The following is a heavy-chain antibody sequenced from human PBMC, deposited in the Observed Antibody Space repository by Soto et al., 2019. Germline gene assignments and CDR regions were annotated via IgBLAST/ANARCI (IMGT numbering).Heavy chain of an antibody. Sequence: GGFLRLSCVASGFTFSSYAMSWVRQAPGKGLEWVSTISGSDGRTYSTDSVKGRFTISRDNSRNTAYLQMNSLRVEDTAVYYCAKGVSQYTPLALFDYWGRGTLVTVSS. CDR1: GFTFSSYA. CDR2: ISGSDGRT. CDR3: AKGVSQYTPLALFDY. J-gene: IGHJ4*02. D-gene: IGHD5-18*01. V-gene: IGHV3-23*01.